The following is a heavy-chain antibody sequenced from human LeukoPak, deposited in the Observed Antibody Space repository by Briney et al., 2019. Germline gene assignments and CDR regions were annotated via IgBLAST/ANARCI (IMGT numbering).Heavy chain of an antibody. CDR3: ARSGRTVTTHFDY. Sequence: GASVKVSCKASGYTFVSYGISWVRQAPGQGLEGMGCIRADNANTNYAQKLQGRVTMTTDTSTNTAYMELRSLTSDDTAVYFCARSGRTVTTHFDYWGQGTLVTVSS. V-gene: IGHV1-18*01. CDR1: GYTFVSYG. J-gene: IGHJ4*02. D-gene: IGHD4-17*01. CDR2: IRADNANT.